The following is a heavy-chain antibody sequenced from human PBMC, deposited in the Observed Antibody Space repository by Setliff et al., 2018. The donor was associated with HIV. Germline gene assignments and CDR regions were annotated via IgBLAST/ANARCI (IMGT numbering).Heavy chain of an antibody. Sequence: GGSLRLSCAASGFTFSSYAMTWVRQAPGKGLEWVSSITGSYASYADSVKGRFTISRDNAKNTLYLQMSSLRAEDRAVYYCVRDIGFNLYDHWGQGTLVTVSS. CDR3: VRDIGFNLYDH. V-gene: IGHV3-23*05. CDR1: GFTFSSYA. CDR2: ITGSYA. J-gene: IGHJ4*02. D-gene: IGHD2-2*02.